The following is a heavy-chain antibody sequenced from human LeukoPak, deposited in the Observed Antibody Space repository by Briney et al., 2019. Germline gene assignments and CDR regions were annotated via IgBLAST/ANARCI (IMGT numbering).Heavy chain of an antibody. CDR1: GFDFGAYE. D-gene: IGHD3-22*01. V-gene: IGHV3-48*03. J-gene: IGHJ4*02. CDR2: FAGSDTTK. CDR3: TTLGYHLDS. Sequence: GGSLRPSCAASGFDFGAYEMNWVRQAPGKGLEWVAYFAGSDTTKYYADSVRGRFTISRDNAKNSLYLQMNSLRAEDTALYYCTTLGYHLDSWGQGTLVTVSS.